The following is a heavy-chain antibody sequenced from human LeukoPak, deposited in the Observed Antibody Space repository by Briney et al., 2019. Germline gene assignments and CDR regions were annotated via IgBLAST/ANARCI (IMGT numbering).Heavy chain of an antibody. CDR1: GGSFSGYY. V-gene: IGHV4-34*01. CDR3: ARSSSYYYDSSGYYSHDY. J-gene: IGHJ4*02. Sequence: SETLSLTCAVYGGSFSGYYWSWIRQPPGKGLEWIGEINHGGSTNHNPSLKSRVTISVDTSKNQFSLKLSSVTAADTAVYYCARSSSYYYDSSGYYSHDYWGQGTLVTVSS. CDR2: INHGGST. D-gene: IGHD3-22*01.